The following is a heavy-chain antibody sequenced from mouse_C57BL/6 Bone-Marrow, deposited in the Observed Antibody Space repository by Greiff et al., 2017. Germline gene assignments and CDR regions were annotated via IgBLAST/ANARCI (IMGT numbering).Heavy chain of an antibody. V-gene: IGHV1-50*01. J-gene: IGHJ3*01. CDR3: AGYGFAY. Sequence: QVQLQQPGAELVKPGASVKLSCTASGYTFTSYWMQWVKQRPGQGLEWIGEIDPSDSYTNYNQKFKGKATLTVDTSSSTAYMQRSSLTSEDSAVYYCAGYGFAYWGQGTLVTVSA. CDR1: GYTFTSYW. D-gene: IGHD2-2*01. CDR2: IDPSDSYT.